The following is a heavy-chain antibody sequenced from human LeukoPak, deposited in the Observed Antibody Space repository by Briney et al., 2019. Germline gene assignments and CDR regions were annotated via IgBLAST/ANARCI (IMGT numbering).Heavy chain of an antibody. CDR2: ISSSSETI. CDR3: TRDGDRSSGNYVYYFDY. D-gene: IGHD3-10*01. Sequence: PGGSLRLSCAASGFTFSLHAMNWVRRAPGKGLEWISFISSSSETIFYADSMKGRLTISRDNAKNSLYLQMNSLRDDDTAVYYCTRDGDRSSGNYVYYFDYWGQGTPVTVSS. CDR1: GFTFSLHA. J-gene: IGHJ4*02. V-gene: IGHV3-48*02.